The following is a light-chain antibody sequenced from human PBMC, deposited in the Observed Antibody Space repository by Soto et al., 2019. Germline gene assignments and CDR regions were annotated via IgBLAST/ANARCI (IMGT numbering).Light chain of an antibody. V-gene: IGKV3-20*01. Sequence: ESVLTQSPGTLSLSPGERATLSCRASQSVSSSYLAWYQQKPGQAPRLVIYGASSRATGIPDRFSGSGSGTDFTLTISRLEPEDFAVYYCQQYGSSPTWTFGQGTKVEIK. CDR3: QQYGSSPTWT. CDR1: QSVSSSY. J-gene: IGKJ1*01. CDR2: GAS.